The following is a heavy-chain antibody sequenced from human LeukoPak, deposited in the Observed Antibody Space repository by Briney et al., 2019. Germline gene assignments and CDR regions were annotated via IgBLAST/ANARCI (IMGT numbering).Heavy chain of an antibody. J-gene: IGHJ4*02. Sequence: PSETLSLTCTVSGGSFSSSNYFWVWIRQPPGKVLEWIGSIYYSGNSYYNPSLKSRVTISVDTSNTHFSLKLRSVMAADTAVYYCARHGNVVVVPAAKGFDYWGQGTQVTVSS. CDR1: GGSFSSSNYF. V-gene: IGHV4-39*01. D-gene: IGHD2-2*01. CDR2: IYYSGNS. CDR3: ARHGNVVVVPAAKGFDY.